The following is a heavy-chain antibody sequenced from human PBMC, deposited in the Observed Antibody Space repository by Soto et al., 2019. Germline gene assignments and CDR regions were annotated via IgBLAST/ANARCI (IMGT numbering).Heavy chain of an antibody. D-gene: IGHD2-15*01. V-gene: IGHV1-69*02. Sequence: QVQLVQSGAEVKKPGSSVKVSCKASGGTFSSYTISWVRQAPGQGLEWMGRIIPILGIANYAQKFQGRVTITADKSTSTAYMELSSLRSEDTAVYYCATTVDIVVVVAAGGAAFDIWGQGTMVTVSS. J-gene: IGHJ3*02. CDR2: IIPILGIA. CDR3: ATTVDIVVVVAAGGAAFDI. CDR1: GGTFSSYT.